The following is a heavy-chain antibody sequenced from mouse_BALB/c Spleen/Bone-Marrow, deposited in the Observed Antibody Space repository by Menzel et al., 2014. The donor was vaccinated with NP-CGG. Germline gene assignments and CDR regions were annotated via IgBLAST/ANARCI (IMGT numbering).Heavy chain of an antibody. J-gene: IGHJ1*01. CDR1: GFTFSDYY. D-gene: IGHD1-2*01. CDR3: ARVVTTATLYWYFDV. Sequence: EVKLVESGGGLVKPGGSLKLSCAASGFTFSDYYMYWVRQTPEKRLEWVATISDGGSYTYYPDSVKGRFTISRDNAKNNLYLQMSSLKSEDTAMYYCARVVTTATLYWYFDVWGAGTTDTVSS. V-gene: IGHV5-4*02. CDR2: ISDGGSYT.